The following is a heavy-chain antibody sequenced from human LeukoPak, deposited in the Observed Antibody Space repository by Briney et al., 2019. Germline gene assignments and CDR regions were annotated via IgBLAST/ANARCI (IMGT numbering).Heavy chain of an antibody. D-gene: IGHD2/OR15-2a*01. CDR3: ARAPPRMYYFDY. Sequence: GGSLRLSCAASGFSFNDYGMSWVRQAPGQGPEWVSGITWNGGSTDYAASVKGRFTISRDNAKNSLYLRMNSLRAEDTAVYYCARAPPRMYYFDYWGQGTLVTVSS. V-gene: IGHV3-20*04. CDR1: GFSFNDYG. CDR2: ITWNGGST. J-gene: IGHJ4*02.